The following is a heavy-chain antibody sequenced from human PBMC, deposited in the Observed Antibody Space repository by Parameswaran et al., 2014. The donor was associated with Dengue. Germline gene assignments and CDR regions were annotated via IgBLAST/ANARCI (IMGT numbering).Heavy chain of an antibody. Sequence: SETLSLTCTVSGGSVSSGSYYWSWIRQPPGKGLEWIGYIYYSGSTNYNPSLKSRVTISVDTSKNQFSLKLSSVTAADTAVYYCARVPRLDDFWSGPLGWFDPWGQGTLVTVSS. CDR1: GGSVSSGSYY. CDR3: ARVPRLDDFWSGPLGWFDP. D-gene: IGHD3-3*01. CDR2: IYYSGST. V-gene: IGHV4-61*01. J-gene: IGHJ5*02.